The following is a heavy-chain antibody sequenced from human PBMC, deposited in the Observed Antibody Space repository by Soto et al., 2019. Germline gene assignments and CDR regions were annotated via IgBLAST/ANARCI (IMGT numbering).Heavy chain of an antibody. CDR2: IYYSGST. Sequence: SETLSLTCTVSGGSISSSSYYWGWIRQPPGKGLEWIGSIYYSGSTYYNPSLKSRVTISVDTSKNQFSLKLSSVTAADTAVYYCARDEDASAFDIWGQGTMVTVS. V-gene: IGHV4-39*07. J-gene: IGHJ3*02. CDR1: GGSISSSSYY. CDR3: ARDEDASAFDI.